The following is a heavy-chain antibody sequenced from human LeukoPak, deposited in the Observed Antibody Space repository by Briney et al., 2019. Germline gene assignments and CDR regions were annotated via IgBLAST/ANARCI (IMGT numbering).Heavy chain of an antibody. J-gene: IGHJ5*02. CDR1: GGSISSYY. CDR3: ARGKSRGITIFGVVISYNWFDP. Sequence: SETLSLTCTVSGGSISSYYWSWIRQPPGKGLEWIGYIYYSGSTNYNPSLKSRVTISVDTSKNQFSLKLSSVTAADTAVYYCARGKSRGITIFGVVISYNWFDPWGQGTLVAVSS. CDR2: IYYSGST. V-gene: IGHV4-59*01. D-gene: IGHD3-3*01.